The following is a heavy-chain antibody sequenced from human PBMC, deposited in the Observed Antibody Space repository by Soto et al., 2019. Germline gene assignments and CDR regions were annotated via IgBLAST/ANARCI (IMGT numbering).Heavy chain of an antibody. CDR3: ARDERCTEEYQMLCPGFDP. D-gene: IGHD2-2*01. CDR1: GFTFSSYS. Sequence: PGGSLRLCCAASGFTFSSYSMNWVRPAPGKGLERVSSISSSSSYIYYADSVKGRITISRDNAKNPLYLQMNSLRAEDTAVYYCARDERCTEEYQMLCPGFDPWGQGTLVTVPS. CDR2: ISSSSSYI. V-gene: IGHV3-21*01. J-gene: IGHJ5*02.